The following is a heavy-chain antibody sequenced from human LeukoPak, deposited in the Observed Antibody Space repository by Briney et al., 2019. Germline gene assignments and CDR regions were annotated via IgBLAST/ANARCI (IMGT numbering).Heavy chain of an antibody. Sequence: ASVKVSCKASGYTFTSSGISWVRQAHGQGLELMGWISTHDVNTKYAQKLQGRVTLTTDTCTSTAYMELRSLRSDDTAVYYCATDLGYCSSTTCATFDYWGQGTLVTVSS. D-gene: IGHD2-2*01. V-gene: IGHV1-18*01. CDR3: ATDLGYCSSTTCATFDY. CDR2: ISTHDVNT. CDR1: GYTFTSSG. J-gene: IGHJ4*02.